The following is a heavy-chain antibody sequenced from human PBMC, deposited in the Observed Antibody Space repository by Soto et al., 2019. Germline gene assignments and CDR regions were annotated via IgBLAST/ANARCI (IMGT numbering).Heavy chain of an antibody. CDR1: GGSITNNNYF. CDR2: ATYSGGT. Sequence: QLQLQESGPGLVKPSETLSLTCTVSGGSITNNNYFWGWIRQPPGKGLEWIGSATYSGGTYYNSSLKSRVTISVDTSKNQFSLRLTSVTAADTAVXYXXKVLVGATSHSDF. CDR3: XKVLVGATSHSDF. V-gene: IGHV4-39*01. D-gene: IGHD2-15*01. J-gene: IGHJ4*01.